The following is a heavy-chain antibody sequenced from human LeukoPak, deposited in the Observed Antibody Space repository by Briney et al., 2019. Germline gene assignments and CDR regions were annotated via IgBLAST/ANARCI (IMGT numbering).Heavy chain of an antibody. CDR2: ISTNTTTI. CDR3: VRVGTSFDI. D-gene: IGHD7-27*01. V-gene: IGHV3-48*01. J-gene: IGHJ3*02. Sequence: GGSLRLSCAASGFTFKFYSMNWVRQAPGKGLEWVSYISTNTTTIYYADSVKGRFTISRDNAKNSLYLQMNSLRVEDTAVYYCVRVGTSFDIWGQGTMVTVSS. CDR1: GFTFKFYS.